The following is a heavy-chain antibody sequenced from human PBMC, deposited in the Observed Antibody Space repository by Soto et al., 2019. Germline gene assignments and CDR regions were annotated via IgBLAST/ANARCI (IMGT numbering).Heavy chain of an antibody. J-gene: IGHJ4*02. Sequence: QVQLQESGPGLVKPSQTLSLTCTVSGGSISSGGYYWSWIRQHPGKGLEWIGYIYYSGSTYYNPSLKSRVTISVDTSKNQFSLKLSSVTAADTAVYYCARGRYSSGWYGHENSGGVDYWGQGTLVTVSS. CDR1: GGSISSGGYY. CDR3: ARGRYSSGWYGHENSGGVDY. CDR2: IYYSGST. D-gene: IGHD6-19*01. V-gene: IGHV4-31*03.